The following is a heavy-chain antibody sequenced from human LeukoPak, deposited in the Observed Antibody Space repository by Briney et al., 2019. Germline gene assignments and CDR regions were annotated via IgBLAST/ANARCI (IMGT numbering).Heavy chain of an antibody. Sequence: SQTLSLTCTVSGGSISSGSYYWSWIRQPAGKGLEWIGRIYTSGSTNYNPSLKSRVTISVVTSKNQFSLKLSSVTAADTAVYYCAREIRDHYGSGSYYPFDYWGQGTLVTVSS. CDR3: AREIRDHYGSGSYYPFDY. V-gene: IGHV4-61*02. CDR1: GGSISSGSYY. D-gene: IGHD3-10*01. J-gene: IGHJ4*02. CDR2: IYTSGST.